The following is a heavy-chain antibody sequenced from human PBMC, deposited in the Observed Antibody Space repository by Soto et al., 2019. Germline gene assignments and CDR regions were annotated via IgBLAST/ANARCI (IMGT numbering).Heavy chain of an antibody. CDR1: GGTFSSYA. CDR2: IIPIFGTA. D-gene: IGHD3-3*01. CDR3: ARDEGSGTYGIDV. J-gene: IGHJ6*02. V-gene: IGHV1-69*13. Sequence: ASVKVSCKASGGTFSSYAISWVRQAPGQGLEWMGGIIPIFGTANYAQKFQGRVTITADESTSTAYMELSSLRSEDTAVYYCARDEGSGTYGIDVWGQRTTVTVSS.